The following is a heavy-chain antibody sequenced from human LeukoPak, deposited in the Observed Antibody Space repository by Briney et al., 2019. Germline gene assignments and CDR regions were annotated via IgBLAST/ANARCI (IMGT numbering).Heavy chain of an antibody. V-gene: IGHV3-7*03. Sequence: GGSLRLSCAASGFALSSHWMTWVRQVPGRGPEWVANVNRDGSETYYLDSVKGRFTISKDNAKNSLYLQMNSQRAEDTALYHCAKNNGMDVWGQGTTVIVSS. J-gene: IGHJ6*02. CDR1: GFALSSHW. CDR3: AKNNGMDV. CDR2: VNRDGSET.